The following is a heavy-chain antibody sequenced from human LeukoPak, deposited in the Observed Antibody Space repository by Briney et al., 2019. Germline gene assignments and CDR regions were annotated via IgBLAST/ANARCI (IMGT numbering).Heavy chain of an antibody. CDR1: AYTFTCYY. V-gene: IGHV1-2*02. CDR2: INPNSGGT. CDR3: ARDRPLDADDYYGFYYFDY. Sequence: SSMTVSFKCSAYTFTCYYMHWLRQPPAQGIERMGWINPNSGGTNHAQKFQGMVTMTRDTCISTAYMELSRLRSDDTAVYYCARDRPLDADDYYGFYYFDYWGQGTLVTVSS. D-gene: IGHD3-10*01. J-gene: IGHJ4*02.